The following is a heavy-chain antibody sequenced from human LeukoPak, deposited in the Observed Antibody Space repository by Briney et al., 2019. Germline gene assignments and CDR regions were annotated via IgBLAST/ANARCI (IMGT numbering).Heavy chain of an antibody. V-gene: IGHV3-23*01. J-gene: IGHJ4*02. CDR3: AKGDDIGKHPTRAYYFDI. D-gene: IGHD5-24*01. CDR2: TGLESVHT. Sequence: GGSLRLSCAASGFIFSRHAMSWVRQAPGKGLEWVSTTGLESVHTLCADSVQGRFTVSRDNPRNTLDLQMDNLRVDDTAVYYCAKGDDIGKHPTRAYYFDIWGQGTLVTVSS. CDR1: GFIFSRHA.